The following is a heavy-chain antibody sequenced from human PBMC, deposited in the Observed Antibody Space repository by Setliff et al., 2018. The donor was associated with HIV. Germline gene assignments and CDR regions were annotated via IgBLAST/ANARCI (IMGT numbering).Heavy chain of an antibody. Sequence: SETLSLTCTVSGGSVNIFYWSWIRQPPGKGLEWLGYIHYSGSTYYNPSLKSRVTMSLDTSKKQVSLKLTSVTAADTAVYYCARHYYGSGSYYNPPPYYYYYMDVWGKGTTVTVSS. J-gene: IGHJ6*03. V-gene: IGHV4-59*08. CDR1: GGSVNIFY. CDR2: IHYSGST. D-gene: IGHD3-10*01. CDR3: ARHYYGSGSYYNPPPYYYYYMDV.